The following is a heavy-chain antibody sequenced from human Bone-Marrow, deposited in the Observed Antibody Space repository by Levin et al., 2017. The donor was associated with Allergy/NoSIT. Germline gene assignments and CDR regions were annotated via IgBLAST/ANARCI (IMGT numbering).Heavy chain of an antibody. CDR2: ISWNSGKT. CDR1: GFNFSTYN. D-gene: IGHD1/OR15-1a*01. CDR3: VKSLNTMTIHDGFDF. J-gene: IGHJ3*01. V-gene: IGHV3-9*01. Sequence: SCAASGFNFSTYNMNWVRQTPGKGLEWVSGISWNSGKTHYADSVKGRFIISRDNAKNSLYLQMNSLRTEDTALYYCVKSLNTMTIHDGFDFWGQGTMVTVSA.